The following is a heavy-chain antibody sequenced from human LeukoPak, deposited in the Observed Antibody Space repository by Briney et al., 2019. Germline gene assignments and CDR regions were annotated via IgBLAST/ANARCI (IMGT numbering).Heavy chain of an antibody. V-gene: IGHV4-38-2*02. CDR3: ARPNCSSTSCYGWFDP. CDR1: GYSISSGYY. Sequence: SETLSLTCTVSGYSISSGYYWVWIRQTPGKGLEWIGEIYHSGSTNYNPSLKSRVTISVDKSKNQFSLKLSSVTAADTAVYYCARPNCSSTSCYGWFDPWGQGTLVTVSS. CDR2: IYHSGST. D-gene: IGHD2-2*01. J-gene: IGHJ5*02.